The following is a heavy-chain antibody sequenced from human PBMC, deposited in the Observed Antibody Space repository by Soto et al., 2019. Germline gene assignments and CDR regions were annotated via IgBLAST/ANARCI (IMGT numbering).Heavy chain of an antibody. CDR3: ARGGPSSGWYVVLGYFDY. CDR1: GGSISSGDYY. Sequence: PSETLSLTCTVSGGSISSGDYYWRWIRQPPGKGLEWIGYIYYSGSTYYNPSLKSRVTISVDTSKNQFSLKLSSVTAADTAVYYCARGGPSSGWYVVLGYFDYWGQGTLVTVSS. D-gene: IGHD6-19*01. V-gene: IGHV4-30-4*01. J-gene: IGHJ4*02. CDR2: IYYSGST.